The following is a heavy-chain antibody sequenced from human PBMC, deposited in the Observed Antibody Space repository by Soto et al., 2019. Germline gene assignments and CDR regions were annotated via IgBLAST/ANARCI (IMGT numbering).Heavy chain of an antibody. J-gene: IGHJ4*02. CDR3: AREAGDYGDSDSRFDY. V-gene: IGHV4-34*01. D-gene: IGHD4-17*01. CDR1: GGSFSGYY. Sequence: PSETLSLTCAVYGGSFSGYYWSWIRQPPGKGLEWIGEINHSGSTNYNPSLKSRVTISVDTSKNQFSLKLSSVTAADTAVYYCAREAGDYGDSDSRFDYRGQGTLDTVSS. CDR2: INHSGST.